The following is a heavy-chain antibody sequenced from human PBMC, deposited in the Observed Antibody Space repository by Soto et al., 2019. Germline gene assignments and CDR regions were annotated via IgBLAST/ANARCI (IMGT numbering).Heavy chain of an antibody. CDR2: IYWDDDK. J-gene: IGHJ4*02. D-gene: IGHD2-8*02. CDR1: GFSLSSTRVA. CDR3: VRHYCTGSGCYYFDY. V-gene: IGHV2-5*02. Sequence: SGPTLVNPTQTLTLTCTFSGFSLSSTRVAVGWIRQPPGKALEWLALIYWDDDKRYSPFLKSRLTITKDTSKNQVVLTMTNMDPVDTAIYYCVRHYCTGSGCYYFDYWGQGIMVTVSS.